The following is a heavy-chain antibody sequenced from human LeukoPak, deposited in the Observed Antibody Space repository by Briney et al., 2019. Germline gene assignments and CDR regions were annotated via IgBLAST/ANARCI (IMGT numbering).Heavy chain of an antibody. D-gene: IGHD3-16*02. CDR3: ARDGTYYDYVWGSYRVHDY. CDR1: GFTFSDYY. CDR2: ISSSGSTI. Sequence: GGSLRLSCAASGFTFSDYYMSWIRQAPGKGLEWVSYISSSGSTIYYADSVKVRFTISRDNAKNSLYLQMNSLRAEDTAVYYCARDGTYYDYVWGSYRVHDYWGQGTLVTVSS. J-gene: IGHJ4*02. V-gene: IGHV3-11*01.